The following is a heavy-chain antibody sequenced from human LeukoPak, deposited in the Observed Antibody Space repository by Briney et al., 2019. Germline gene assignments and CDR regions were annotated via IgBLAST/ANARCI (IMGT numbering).Heavy chain of an antibody. V-gene: IGHV3-30-3*01. D-gene: IGHD6-19*01. Sequence: GSLRLSCAASGFTFNSYAMHWVRQAPGKGLEWVAVISYDKNNEYYAGSVKGRFTISRDNSKNTLYLQMNSLRAEDTAVYYCARGGQWLDYWGQGTLVTVSS. CDR1: GFTFNSYA. CDR3: ARGGQWLDY. CDR2: ISYDKNNE. J-gene: IGHJ4*02.